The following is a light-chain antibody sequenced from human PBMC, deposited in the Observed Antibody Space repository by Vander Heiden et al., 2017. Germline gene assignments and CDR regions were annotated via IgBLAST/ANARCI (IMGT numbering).Light chain of an antibody. J-gene: IGLJ2*01. Sequence: QSALTQPASVSGSPGQSITISCTGTSSDVGGYNYVSWYQQHPGKAPKLMIYDVSNRPSGVSNRFSGSKSGNTASLTISGLQAEDEADYYCSSYTSSSTVVCGGGTKLTVI. CDR2: DVS. CDR3: SSYTSSSTVV. CDR1: SSDVGGYNY. V-gene: IGLV2-14*01.